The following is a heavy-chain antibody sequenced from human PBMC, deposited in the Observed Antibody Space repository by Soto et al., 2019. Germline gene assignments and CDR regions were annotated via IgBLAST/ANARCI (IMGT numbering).Heavy chain of an antibody. Sequence: GGSLRLSCAASGFTFSSYSMNWVRQAPGKGLEWVSSISSSSSYIYYADSVKGRFTISRDNAKNSLYLQMNSLRAEDTAVYYCARDPHAGSQLAYYFDYWGQGTLVTVSS. CDR2: ISSSSSYI. D-gene: IGHD6-6*01. CDR1: GFTFSSYS. V-gene: IGHV3-21*01. J-gene: IGHJ4*02. CDR3: ARDPHAGSQLAYYFDY.